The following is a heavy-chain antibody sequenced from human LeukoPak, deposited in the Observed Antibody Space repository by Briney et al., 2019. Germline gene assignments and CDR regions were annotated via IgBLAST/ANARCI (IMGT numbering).Heavy chain of an antibody. J-gene: IGHJ4*02. CDR1: GDSFSSNSAA. D-gene: IGHD6-19*01. CDR2: TYYRSKWFI. CDR3: TRSDCSSGRCPGFDN. Sequence: SQTLSLTCGISGDSFSSNSAAWNWIRQSPSRGLVWLGRTYYRSKWFINYAPSVKSRIIINPDTPKNQVSLQLNSVTLEDTAVYYCTRSDCSSGRCPGFDNWGQGTLVTVSS. V-gene: IGHV6-1*01.